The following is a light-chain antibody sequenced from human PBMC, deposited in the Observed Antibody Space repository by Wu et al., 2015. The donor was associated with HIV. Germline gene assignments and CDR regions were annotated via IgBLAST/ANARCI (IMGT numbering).Light chain of an antibody. CDR3: QQRINWPLT. J-gene: IGKJ4*01. CDR1: QNIENDY. V-gene: IGKV3-11*01. CDR2: DVS. Sequence: EIVLTQSPGTLSLSPGERAILSCRTSQNIENDYLAWYQQKPGQAPRLLIYDVSTRATGIPARFSGSGSGTDFTLTISSLEPEDFAVYYCQQRINWPLTFGGGTKVEIK.